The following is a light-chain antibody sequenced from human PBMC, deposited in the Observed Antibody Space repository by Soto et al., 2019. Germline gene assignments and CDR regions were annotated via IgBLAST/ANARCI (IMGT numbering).Light chain of an antibody. J-gene: IGKJ1*01. V-gene: IGKV1-5*03. Sequence: DIQMTQSPSTLSASVGDRVTITCRASQTIYDWLAWYQQKPGKAPKLLIYKTSNLQSGVPSRFSGSSAGTDVTLTISSLQPDDFATYYCQQYNIYWTFGQGTKVEIK. CDR3: QQYNIYWT. CDR1: QTIYDW. CDR2: KTS.